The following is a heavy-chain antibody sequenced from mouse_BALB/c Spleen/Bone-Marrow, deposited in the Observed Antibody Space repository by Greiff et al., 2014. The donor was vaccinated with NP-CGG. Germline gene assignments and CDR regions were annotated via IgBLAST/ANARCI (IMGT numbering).Heavy chain of an antibody. CDR1: GDSITSGY. D-gene: IGHD2-10*01. Sequence: EVKLMESGPSLVKPSQTLSLTCSVTGDSITSGYWNWLRKFPGNKLEYMGYISYSGSTYHNPVLKSRVSFTRDTSKNQYYLQLNSVTTEDTATYYCASSYDLLWMDYWSQGTSVTVSS. CDR2: ISYSGST. CDR3: ASSYDLLWMDY. J-gene: IGHJ4*01. V-gene: IGHV3-8*02.